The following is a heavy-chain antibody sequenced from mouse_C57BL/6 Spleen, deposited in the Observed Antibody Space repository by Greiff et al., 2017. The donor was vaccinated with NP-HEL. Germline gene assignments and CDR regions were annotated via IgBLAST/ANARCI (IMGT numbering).Heavy chain of an antibody. D-gene: IGHD1-1*01. J-gene: IGHJ4*01. CDR1: GFSLTSYG. CDR3: AIHRRGSHYDMDY. V-gene: IGHV2-6-1*01. CDR2: IWSGGST. Sequence: VQLKESGPGLVAPSQSLSITCTVSGFSLTSYGVHWVRQPPGKGLEWLGVIWSGGSTNYNSALMSRLSISKDNSKSQVFLKMNSLQADDTAMYYCAIHRRGSHYDMDYWGQGTTVTVSS.